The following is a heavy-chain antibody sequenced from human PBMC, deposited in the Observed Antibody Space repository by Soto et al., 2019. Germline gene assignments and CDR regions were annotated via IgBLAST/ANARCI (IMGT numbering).Heavy chain of an antibody. CDR3: ARQLPYGGTSYYGMDV. CDR1: GYSFTSYW. D-gene: IGHD2-15*01. CDR2: IYPGDSDI. J-gene: IGHJ6*02. V-gene: IGHV5-51*01. Sequence: PGESLKISCKGSGYSFTSYWIGWVRQMPGKGLEWMGIIYPGDSDIRYSPSFQGQVTISADKSISTAYLQWSGLKASDTAIYYCARQLPYGGTSYYGMDVWGQGTTVTVSS.